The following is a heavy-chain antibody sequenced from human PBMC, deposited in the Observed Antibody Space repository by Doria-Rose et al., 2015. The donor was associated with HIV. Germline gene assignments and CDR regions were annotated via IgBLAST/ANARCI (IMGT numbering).Heavy chain of an antibody. V-gene: IGHV1-3*01. Sequence: QVQLVQSGAEVKKPGASVTVSCKTSGYTFSAYAIHWVRQAPGQRLEWMGWLNVGNGDTRYSRKFQDRVTSTSDTSANTGYTALSSLRSEDTAVDYCARIHSLSSSSLGHWGQGTLVTVSS. CDR2: LNVGNGDT. CDR3: ARIHSLSSSSLGH. CDR1: GYTFSAYA. D-gene: IGHD6-13*01. J-gene: IGHJ4*02.